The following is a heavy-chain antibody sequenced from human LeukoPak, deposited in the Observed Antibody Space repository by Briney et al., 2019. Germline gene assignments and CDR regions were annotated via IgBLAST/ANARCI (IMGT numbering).Heavy chain of an antibody. D-gene: IGHD3-10*01. CDR2: ISAYNGNT. Sequence: GASVKVSCKASGYTFTSYGISWVRQAPGQGLEWMGWISAYNGNTNYAQKLQGRVTMTTDTSTSTAYMELRSLRSDDTAVYYCARDKWVPEVRALDAFDIWGQGTMVTVSS. CDR1: GYTFTSYG. V-gene: IGHV1-18*01. CDR3: ARDKWVPEVRALDAFDI. J-gene: IGHJ3*02.